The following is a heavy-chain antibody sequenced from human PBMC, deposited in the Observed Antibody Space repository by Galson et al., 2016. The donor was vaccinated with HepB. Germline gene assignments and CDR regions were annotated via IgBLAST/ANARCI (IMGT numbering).Heavy chain of an antibody. Sequence: SVKVSCKASGFPFSSYGITWVRQAPGQGLEWMGWISAYNGNTNYEQKLQGRVTMTTDTSTSTAYMELRSLGSDDTAVYFCARGGVSSGGVDVWGQGTTVTVSS. CDR3: ARGGVSSGGVDV. D-gene: IGHD3-10*01. V-gene: IGHV1-18*01. CDR2: ISAYNGNT. CDR1: GFPFSSYG. J-gene: IGHJ6*02.